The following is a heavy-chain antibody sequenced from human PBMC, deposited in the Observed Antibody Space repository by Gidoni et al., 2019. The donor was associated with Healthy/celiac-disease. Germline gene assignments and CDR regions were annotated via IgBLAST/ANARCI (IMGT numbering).Heavy chain of an antibody. CDR3: ARANYYGSGSYYKMRGFDP. J-gene: IGHJ5*02. CDR1: GGSFRGYY. D-gene: IGHD3-10*01. Sequence: QVQLQQWGAGLLKPSETLSLTCAVYGGSFRGYYWSWIRQTPGKGLEWIGKINHSGSTNYNPSLKSRVTISVDTSKNQFSLKLSSVTAADTAVYYCARANYYGSGSYYKMRGFDPWGQGTLVTVSS. V-gene: IGHV4-34*01. CDR2: INHSGST.